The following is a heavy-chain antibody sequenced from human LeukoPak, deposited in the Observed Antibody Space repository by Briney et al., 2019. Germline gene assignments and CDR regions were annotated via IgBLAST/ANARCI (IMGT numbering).Heavy chain of an antibody. J-gene: IGHJ4*02. CDR1: GFTFSTYG. D-gene: IGHD3-9*01. V-gene: IGHV3-33*01. CDR3: ARPPGQIRYFDLFGY. CDR2: IWNDGSNK. Sequence: GGSLRLSCAASGFTFSTYGIHWVRQAPGKGLEWVAVIWNDGSNKYYADSVKGRFTISRDNSKNTLYLQMNSLRAEDTAVYYCARPPGQIRYFDLFGYWGQGTLVTVSS.